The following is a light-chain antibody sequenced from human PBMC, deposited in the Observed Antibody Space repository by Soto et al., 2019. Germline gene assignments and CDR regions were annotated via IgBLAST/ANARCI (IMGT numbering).Light chain of an antibody. CDR2: WAF. Sequence: DIVMTQSPDSLAVSLGERATINCKSSQSVLSSANHQNHLAWYQQKPGQPPRLLIYWAFTRESGVPDRFSGGGSGTDFTLTISTLQAEDVAVYYCQQYYTTPLTFGGGTKVEI. CDR1: QSVLSSANHQNH. J-gene: IGKJ4*01. V-gene: IGKV4-1*01. CDR3: QQYYTTPLT.